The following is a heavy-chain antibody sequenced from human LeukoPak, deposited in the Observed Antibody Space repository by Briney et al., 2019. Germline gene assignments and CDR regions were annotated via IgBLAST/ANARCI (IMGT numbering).Heavy chain of an antibody. CDR3: AREGTAAAGFDY. J-gene: IGHJ4*02. CDR1: GFTFSSYS. D-gene: IGHD6-13*01. V-gene: IGHV3-21*01. CDR2: ISGSSSYI. Sequence: GGSLRLSCAASGFTFSSYSMNWVRQAPGKGLEWVSSISGSSSYIYYADSVKGRFTISRDNAKNSLYLQMNSLRAEDTAVYYCAREGTAAAGFDYWGQGTLVTVSS.